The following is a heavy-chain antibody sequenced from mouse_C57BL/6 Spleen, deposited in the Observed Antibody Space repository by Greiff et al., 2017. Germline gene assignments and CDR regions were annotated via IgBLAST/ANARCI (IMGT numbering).Heavy chain of an antibody. CDR3: ARSYDYGVYCDY. V-gene: IGHV1-64*01. Sequence: QVQLQQPGAELVKPGASVKLSCKASGYTFTSYWMHWVKQRPGQGLEWIGMIHPNSGSTNYNEKFKSKATLTVDKSSSTAYMQLSSLTSEDSAVYYCARSYDYGVYCDYWGQGTTLTVSS. J-gene: IGHJ2*01. CDR2: IHPNSGST. CDR1: GYTFTSYW. D-gene: IGHD2-4*01.